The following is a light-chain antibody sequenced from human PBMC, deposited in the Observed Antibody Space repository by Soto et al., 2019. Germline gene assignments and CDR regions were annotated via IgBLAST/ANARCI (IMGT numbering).Light chain of an antibody. Sequence: QSALTQPASVSGSPGQSITISCTGTSSDVGGYNYVSWYQQHPGKAPKVMIYDVTNRPSGVSNRFSGSKSGNTASLTISGIQAEDEADYYCSSYTSSITLMVFGGGTKLTVL. CDR1: SSDVGGYNY. J-gene: IGLJ2*01. CDR3: SSYTSSITLMV. V-gene: IGLV2-14*01. CDR2: DVT.